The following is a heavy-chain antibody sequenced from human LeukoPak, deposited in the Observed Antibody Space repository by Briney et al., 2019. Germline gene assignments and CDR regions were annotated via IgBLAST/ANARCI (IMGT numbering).Heavy chain of an antibody. CDR2: INHSGST. CDR1: GGSFSGYY. Sequence: SETLSLTCAVYGGSFSGYYWSWIRQPPGEGLEWIGEINHSGSTNYNPSLKSRVTISVDTSKNQFSLKLSSVTAADTAVYYCARVRDYVWGSSRYTLYYFDYWGQGTQVTVSS. CDR3: ARVRDYVWGSSRYTLYYFDY. D-gene: IGHD3-16*02. V-gene: IGHV4-34*01. J-gene: IGHJ4*02.